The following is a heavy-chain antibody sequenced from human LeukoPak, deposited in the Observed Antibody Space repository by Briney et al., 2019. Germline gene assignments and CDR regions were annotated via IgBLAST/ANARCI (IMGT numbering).Heavy chain of an antibody. Sequence: GASVKVSCKASGYTFTGYYMHWVRQAPGQGLEWMGWINPHTGGTNYAQKFQGRVTMTRDTSISTAYMELSRLRSDDTAVYYCAREIKLGYCTNGVCYSYERGWFDPWGQGTLVTVSS. V-gene: IGHV1-2*02. CDR2: INPHTGGT. CDR1: GYTFTGYY. CDR3: AREIKLGYCTNGVCYSYERGWFDP. D-gene: IGHD2-8*01. J-gene: IGHJ5*02.